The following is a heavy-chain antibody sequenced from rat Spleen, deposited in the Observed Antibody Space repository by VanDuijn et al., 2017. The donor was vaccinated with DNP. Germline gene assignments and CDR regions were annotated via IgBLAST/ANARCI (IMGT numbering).Heavy chain of an antibody. Sequence: EVQLVESGGGLVQPGRSLKLSCAASGFTFSDYYMAWVRQAPTKGLEWVAYITFDGGTSYYRDSVKGRFTISRDNAKNTLYLQMNSLRSEDMATYHCVRPHYYYGSYPHYWGQGVMVTVSS. J-gene: IGHJ2*01. V-gene: IGHV5-22*01. CDR2: ITFDGGTS. D-gene: IGHD1-12*02. CDR3: VRPHYYYGSYPHY. CDR1: GFTFSDYY.